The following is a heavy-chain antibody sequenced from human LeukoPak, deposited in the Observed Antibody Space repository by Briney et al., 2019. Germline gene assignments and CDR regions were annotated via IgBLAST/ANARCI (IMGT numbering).Heavy chain of an antibody. CDR1: GGSISSSSYY. J-gene: IGHJ4*02. CDR3: ARDPSFDY. CDR2: IYTSGST. Sequence: SETLSLTCTVSGGSISSSSYYWGWIRQPPGKGLEWIRRIYTSGSTNYNPSLKSRVTMSVDTSKNQFSLKLSSVTAADTAVYYCARDPSFDYWGQGTLVTVSS. V-gene: IGHV4-39*07.